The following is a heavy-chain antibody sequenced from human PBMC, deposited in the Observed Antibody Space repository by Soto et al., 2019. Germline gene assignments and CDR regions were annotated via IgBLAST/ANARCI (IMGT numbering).Heavy chain of an antibody. CDR2: IIPIFGTA. D-gene: IGHD1-1*01. CDR1: GGTFSSYA. V-gene: IGHV1-69*12. J-gene: IGHJ5*02. CDR3: ARDQPPQIQLERHGWFDP. Sequence: QVQLVQSGAEVKKPGSSVKVSCKASGGTFSSYAISWVRQSPGQGLEWMGGIIPIFGTANYAQKFQGRVTNTADQSTSTAYKELSSLKSEDTAVYYCARDQPPQIQLERHGWFDPWGQGTLVTVSS.